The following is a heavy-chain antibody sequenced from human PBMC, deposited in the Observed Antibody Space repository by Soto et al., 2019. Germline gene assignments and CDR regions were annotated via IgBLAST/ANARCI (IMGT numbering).Heavy chain of an antibody. CDR3: TRGDDYGDYDRSDAFDI. CDR2: MNPNSGNT. V-gene: IGHV1-8*01. J-gene: IGHJ3*02. CDR1: GYTFTSYY. Sequence: ASVKVSCKASGYTFTSYYINWVRQATGQGLEWMGWMNPNSGNTGYAQKFQGRATMTRNTSIITAYMELSSLRSEDTAVYYCTRGDDYGDYDRSDAFDIWGQGTMVTVSS. D-gene: IGHD4-17*01.